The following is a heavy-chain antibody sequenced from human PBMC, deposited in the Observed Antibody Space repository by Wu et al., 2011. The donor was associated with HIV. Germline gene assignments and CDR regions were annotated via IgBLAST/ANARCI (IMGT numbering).Heavy chain of an antibody. D-gene: IGHD2-2*01. CDR1: GYTFTSYY. CDR2: INPSGGST. CDR3: ARDGRSIVVVPAMDV. Sequence: SGYTFTSYYMHWVRQALDKGVEWMGIINPSGGSTSYAQKFQGRVTMTRDTSTSTVYMELSSLRSEDTAVYYCARDGRSIVVVPAMDVWGQGTTVTVSS. J-gene: IGHJ6*02. V-gene: IGHV1-46*01.